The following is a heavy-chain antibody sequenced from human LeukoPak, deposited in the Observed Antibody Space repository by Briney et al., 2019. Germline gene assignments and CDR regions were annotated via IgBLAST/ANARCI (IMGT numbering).Heavy chain of an antibody. Sequence: ASVKVSCKASGYTFTSYGISWVRQAPGQGLEWMGWISAYNGNTNYAQKLQGRVTMTTDTSTSTAYMELRSLRSDDTAVYYCARSITMIVVVPWLDPWGQGTLVTVSS. D-gene: IGHD3-22*01. CDR3: ARSITMIVVVPWLDP. CDR1: GYTFTSYG. CDR2: ISAYNGNT. J-gene: IGHJ5*02. V-gene: IGHV1-18*01.